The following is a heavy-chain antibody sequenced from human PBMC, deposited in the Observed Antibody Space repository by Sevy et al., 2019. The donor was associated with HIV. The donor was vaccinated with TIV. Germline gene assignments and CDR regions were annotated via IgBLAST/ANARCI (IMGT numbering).Heavy chain of an antibody. CDR1: GFTFSKYW. CDR2: IKPDGSDK. D-gene: IGHD4-17*01. J-gene: IGHJ5*02. CDR3: ARVIDYGELGDWFDP. Sequence: GGSLRLSCAASGFTFSKYWMSWVRQAPGKGLEWVANIKPDGSDKYYVGSLNGRFTISRDNAKNALYLQMNNRGAEDTAVYYCARVIDYGELGDWFDPWGQGTLVTVSS. V-gene: IGHV3-7*01.